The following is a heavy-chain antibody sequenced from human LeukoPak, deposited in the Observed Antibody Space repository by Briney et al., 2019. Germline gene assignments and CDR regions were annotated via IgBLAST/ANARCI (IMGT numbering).Heavy chain of an antibody. CDR2: IYTSGST. J-gene: IGHJ4*02. V-gene: IGHV4-61*02. D-gene: IGHD1-1*01. CDR3: ARDRRLESDY. CDR1: GGSISSGSYY. Sequence: SETLSLTCTVSGGSISSGSYYWSWIRQPAGKGLEWIGRIYTSGSTNYNPSLKSRVTISVDTSKNQFSLKLSSVTAADTAVYYCARDRRLESDYWGQGTLVTVSS.